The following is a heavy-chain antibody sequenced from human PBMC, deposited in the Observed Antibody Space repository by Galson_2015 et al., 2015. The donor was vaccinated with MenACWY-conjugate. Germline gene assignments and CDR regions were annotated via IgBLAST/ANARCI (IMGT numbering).Heavy chain of an antibody. J-gene: IGHJ4*02. CDR2: IYHSGST. CDR3: ARSSGSYYFDC. V-gene: IGHV4-38-2*02. D-gene: IGHD1-26*01. Sequence: SETLSLTCIVSGYSISSGYYWGWIRQPPGKGLEWIGSIYHSGSTYYNPSLKSRVAISVDTSKNQFSLSLNSVTAADAAVYYCARSSGSYYFDCWGQGSLVTVPS. CDR1: GYSISSGYY.